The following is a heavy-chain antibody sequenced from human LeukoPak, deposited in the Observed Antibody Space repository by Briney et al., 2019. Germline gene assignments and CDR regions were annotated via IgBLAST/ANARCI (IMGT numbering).Heavy chain of an antibody. D-gene: IGHD4-23*01. Sequence: SDTLSLTCVVSGFSISSSNWWGWIRQPPGRGLEWIGYVYYSGAIYYNPSLKSRVTMSVDTSKNQVSLELSSVTAVDTAVYYCAKKPNSLYYFDYWGQGTLVTVSS. CDR2: VYYSGAI. J-gene: IGHJ4*02. V-gene: IGHV4-28*05. CDR3: AKKPNSLYYFDY. CDR1: GFSISSSNW.